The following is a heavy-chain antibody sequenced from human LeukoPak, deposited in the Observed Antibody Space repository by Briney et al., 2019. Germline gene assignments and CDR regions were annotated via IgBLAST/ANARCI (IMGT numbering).Heavy chain of an antibody. CDR1: GFTLSSYA. J-gene: IGHJ4*02. V-gene: IGHV3-23*01. D-gene: IGHD5-18*01. Sequence: PGGSLRLSCVASGFTLSSYAVSWVRQAPGKGLEWVSAISGSGGSTYYADSVKGRFTISRDNSKNTLYLQMNSLRAEDTAVYYCAKEGYSYGPWGYWGQGTLVTVSS. CDR3: AKEGYSYGPWGY. CDR2: ISGSGGST.